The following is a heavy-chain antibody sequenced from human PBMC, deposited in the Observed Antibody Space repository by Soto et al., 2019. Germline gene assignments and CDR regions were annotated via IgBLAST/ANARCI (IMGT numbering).Heavy chain of an antibody. CDR1: GGSISSGDYY. V-gene: IGHV4-30-4*01. D-gene: IGHD3-22*01. CDR3: ARAFDDYYDSSGNWFDP. J-gene: IGHJ5*02. CDR2: IYYSGST. Sequence: KPSETLSLTCTVSGGSISSGDYYWSWIRQPPGKGLEWIGYIYYSGSTYYNPSLKSRVTISVDTSKNQFSLKLSSVTAADTAVYYCARAFDDYYDSSGNWFDPWGQGTLVTVSS.